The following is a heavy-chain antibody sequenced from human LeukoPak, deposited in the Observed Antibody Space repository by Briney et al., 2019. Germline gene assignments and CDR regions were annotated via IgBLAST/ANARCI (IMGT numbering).Heavy chain of an antibody. Sequence: GGSLRLSCAASGFTFSSYGMHWIRQAPGKGLEWVAVISYDGSNKYYAGSVKGRFTISRDNPKNTLYLQMNSLRAEDTAVYCCANNWNYLDYWGQGTLVTVSS. D-gene: IGHD1-20*01. CDR3: ANNWNYLDY. CDR1: GFTFSSYG. V-gene: IGHV3-30*18. CDR2: ISYDGSNK. J-gene: IGHJ4*02.